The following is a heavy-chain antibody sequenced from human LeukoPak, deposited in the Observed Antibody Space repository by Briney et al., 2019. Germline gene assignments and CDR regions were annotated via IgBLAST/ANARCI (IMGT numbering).Heavy chain of an antibody. CDR1: GFTFSNAW. V-gene: IGHV3-15*01. D-gene: IGHD6-19*01. CDR2: IKSNTAGGTT. J-gene: IGHJ4*02. CDR3: TTYSSGWYSSDY. Sequence: GGFLRLSCAASGFTFSNAWMSWVRQAPGKGLEWVGRIKSNTAGGTTEYAAPVKGRFTISRDDSKNTLYLQMNSLKTEDTAVYYCTTYSSGWYSSDYWGQGTLVTVSS.